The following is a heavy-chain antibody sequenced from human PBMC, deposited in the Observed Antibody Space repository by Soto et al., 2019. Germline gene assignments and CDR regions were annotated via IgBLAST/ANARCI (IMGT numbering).Heavy chain of an antibody. J-gene: IGHJ5*02. CDR3: ARHGSDSGWFFFDP. V-gene: IGHV4-59*08. CDR2: VSYSGRT. D-gene: IGHD6-19*01. Sequence: ASETLSLTCAVSGGAIGGYYWSWIRQPPGKALEWIGYVSYSGRTDYHPSHNRRVSISIDTSKNQFSLKMISVTAAVTAVYYCARHGSDSGWFFFDPWGQGALVTVSS. CDR1: GGAIGGYY.